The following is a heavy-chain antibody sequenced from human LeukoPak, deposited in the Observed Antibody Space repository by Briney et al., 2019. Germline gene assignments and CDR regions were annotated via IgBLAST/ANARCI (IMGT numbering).Heavy chain of an antibody. CDR2: INPNSGGT. CDR3: ARATSCYPFRVCGMDV. J-gene: IGHJ6*02. V-gene: IGHV1-2*02. CDR1: GGTFSSYA. D-gene: IGHD2-2*01. Sequence: ASVKVSCKASGGTFSSYAISWVRQAPGQRLEWMGWINPNSGGTNYAQKFQGRVTMTRDTSISTAYMELSRLRSDDTAVYYCARATSCYPFRVCGMDVWGQGTTVTVSS.